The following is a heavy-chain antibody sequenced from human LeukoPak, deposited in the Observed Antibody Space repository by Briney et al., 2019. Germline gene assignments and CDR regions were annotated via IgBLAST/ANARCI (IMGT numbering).Heavy chain of an antibody. CDR1: GFTFSDHY. J-gene: IGHJ4*02. CDR3: ARDLGYGEPFLRY. CDR2: ISSGSTYT. Sequence: GGSLRLSCEVSGFTFSDHYMSWIRQAPGKRLEWVSYISSGSTYTNYADSVEGRFTISRDNAKNSLYLQMNSLRAEDTAVYYRARDLGYGEPFLRYWGQGTLATVSS. V-gene: IGHV3-11*06. D-gene: IGHD4-17*01.